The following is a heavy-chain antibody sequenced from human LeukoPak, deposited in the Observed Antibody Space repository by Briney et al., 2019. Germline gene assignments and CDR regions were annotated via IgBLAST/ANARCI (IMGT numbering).Heavy chain of an antibody. D-gene: IGHD3-3*01. CDR3: ARDPATYDFWSGYWDV. CDR2: IYTSGST. V-gene: IGHV4-61*02. J-gene: IGHJ6*04. CDR1: GGSISSGSYY. Sequence: PSETLPLTCTVSGGSISSGSYYWSWIRQPAGKGLEWIGRIYTSGSTNYNPSLKSRVTISVDTSKNQFSLKLSSVTAADTAVYYCARDPATYDFWSGYWDVWGKGTTVTVSS.